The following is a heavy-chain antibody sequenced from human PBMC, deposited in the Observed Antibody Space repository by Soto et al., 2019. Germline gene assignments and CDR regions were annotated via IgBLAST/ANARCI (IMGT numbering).Heavy chain of an antibody. CDR3: ARDIMSDY. J-gene: IGHJ4*02. D-gene: IGHD2-8*01. V-gene: IGHV1-3*01. Sequence: SVNVPCKTSEYTVTGYAMHYVRDAHGQRIEWMAWINAGNGNTKYSQKFQGRVTITRETSERTAYMELSSLRSEDTAVYYCARDIMSDYWGQGTLVTVSS. CDR1: EYTVTGYA. CDR2: INAGNGNT.